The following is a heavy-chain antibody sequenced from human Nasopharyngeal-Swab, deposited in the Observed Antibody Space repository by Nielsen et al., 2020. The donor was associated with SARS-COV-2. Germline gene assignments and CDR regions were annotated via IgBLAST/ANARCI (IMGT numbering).Heavy chain of an antibody. D-gene: IGHD6-19*01. CDR2: ISPNRGAT. V-gene: IGHV1-2*02. CDR3: ARDPGTSTIGWDFDL. CDR1: GYTFTRYS. Sequence: ASVKVSCKASGYTFTRYSLHWVRQAPGQGLEWMGWISPNRGATKSAQKFQGRLSMTRDASVNTAYMELSNLSSDDTAVYYCARDPGTSTIGWDFDLWGQGTLVTVSS. J-gene: IGHJ4*02.